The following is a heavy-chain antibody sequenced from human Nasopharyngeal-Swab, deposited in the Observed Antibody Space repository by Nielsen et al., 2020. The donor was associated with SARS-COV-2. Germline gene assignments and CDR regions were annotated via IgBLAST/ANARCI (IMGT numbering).Heavy chain of an antibody. J-gene: IGHJ4*02. V-gene: IGHV1-69*10. CDR3: AREGEYGAYDAPDY. CDR1: GDTFTNSA. D-gene: IGHD5-12*01. Sequence: SVKVSCKTSGDTFTNSAISWVRQAPGQGLEWLGGTVTALGLPHYAQKFRGRLTISADRSTTTSYLELSSLRFEDTAIYYCAREGEYGAYDAPDYWGQGTLVTVSS. CDR2: TVTALGLP.